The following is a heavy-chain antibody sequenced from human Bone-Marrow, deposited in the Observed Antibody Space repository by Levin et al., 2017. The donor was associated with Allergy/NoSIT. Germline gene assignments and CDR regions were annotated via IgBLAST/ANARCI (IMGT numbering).Heavy chain of an antibody. V-gene: IGHV3-48*01. CDR2: ISSSSSTI. CDR3: ARDPYGDYGDDAFDI. CDR1: GFTFSSYS. J-gene: IGHJ3*02. Sequence: PSETLSLTCAASGFTFSSYSMNWVRQAPGKGLEWVSYISSSSSTIYYADSVKGRFTISRDNAKNSLYLQMNSLRAEDTAVYYCARDPYGDYGDDAFDIWGQGTMVTVSS. D-gene: IGHD4-17*01.